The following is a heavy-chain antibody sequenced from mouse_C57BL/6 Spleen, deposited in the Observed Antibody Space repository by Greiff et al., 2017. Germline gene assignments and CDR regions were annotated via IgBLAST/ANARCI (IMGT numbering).Heavy chain of an antibody. Sequence: QVQLKESGAELAKPGASVKLSCKASGYTFTSYWMHWVKQRPGQGLEWIGYINPSSGYTKSNQKFKDTATLTADKSSSTAYMQLSSLTYEDSAVYYCARSGYSNYERVYAMDYWGQGTSVTVSS. CDR3: ARSGYSNYERVYAMDY. CDR2: INPSSGYT. CDR1: GYTFTSYW. D-gene: IGHD2-5*01. V-gene: IGHV1-7*01. J-gene: IGHJ4*01.